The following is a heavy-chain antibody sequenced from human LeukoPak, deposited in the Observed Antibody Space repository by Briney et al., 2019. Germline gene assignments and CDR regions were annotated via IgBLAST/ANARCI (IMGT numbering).Heavy chain of an antibody. V-gene: IGHV3-73*01. D-gene: IGHD6-19*01. CDR1: GFTFSGFD. Sequence: GGSLRLSCAAFGFTFSGFDVHWVRQASGKGLEWLGRIAGKANNYATAYAASLKGRLTISRDDSESTAYLQINSLKTEDTAVYYCTTYRSGHYWAQGTLVTVSS. J-gene: IGHJ4*02. CDR3: TTYRSGHY. CDR2: IAGKANNYAT.